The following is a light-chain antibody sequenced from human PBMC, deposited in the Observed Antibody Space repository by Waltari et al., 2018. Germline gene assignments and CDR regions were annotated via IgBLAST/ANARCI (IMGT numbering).Light chain of an antibody. CDR2: GAS. CDR3: QQYGRSPLT. CDR1: QGISSSY. Sequence: EMVLTQSPVTLSLSPGERAILSCRASQGISSSYLTWFQHKPGQAPRLLIYGASTRATGIPDRFSGAGSGTNFTLTISRLEPEDFAVYYCQQYGRSPLTFGGGTKVEIK. V-gene: IGKV3-20*01. J-gene: IGKJ4*01.